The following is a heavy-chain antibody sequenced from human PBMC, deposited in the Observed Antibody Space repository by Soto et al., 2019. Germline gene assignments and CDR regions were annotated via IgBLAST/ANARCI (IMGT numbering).Heavy chain of an antibody. V-gene: IGHV1-69*06. CDR3: ARSDTGVAKGHSYYYSMDV. Sequence: ASVKVSCKASGGSFRSYGISWVRQAPGQGLEWMGGIIPIFGTPTYAQRFMGRVNITADKSSGTVYIELSRLRSEDTAIYYCARSDTGVAKGHSYYYSMDVWGQGTAVTVSS. CDR1: GGSFRSYG. J-gene: IGHJ6*02. D-gene: IGHD5-18*01. CDR2: IIPIFGTP.